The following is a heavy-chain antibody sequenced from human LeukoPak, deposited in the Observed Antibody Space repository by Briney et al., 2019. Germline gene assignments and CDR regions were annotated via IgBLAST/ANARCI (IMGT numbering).Heavy chain of an antibody. V-gene: IGHV3-48*01. CDR1: GFTFSSYS. CDR2: ISSSSSTI. J-gene: IGHJ3*02. D-gene: IGHD2-2*01. Sequence: SGGSLRLSCAASGFTFSSYSMNWVRQAPGKGLEWVSYISSSSSTIYYADSVTGRFTISRDNAKNSLYLQMNSLRAEDTAVYYCARDHQPPGAFDIWGQGTMVTVSS. CDR3: ARDHQPPGAFDI.